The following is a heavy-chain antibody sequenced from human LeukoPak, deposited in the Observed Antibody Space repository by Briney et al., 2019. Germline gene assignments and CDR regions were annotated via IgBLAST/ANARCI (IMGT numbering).Heavy chain of an antibody. CDR3: ARLAVPPGNRGWYYEQ. CDR1: GFTFSSQW. V-gene: IGHV3-7*03. CDR2: IKEDGSEK. Sequence: GGSLRLSCAASGFTFSSQWMSWVRQAPGKGLEGVANIKEDGSEKSYVDSVKGRFTISRDNAKNSLDLQMNSLRVEDTAIYYCARLAVPPGNRGWYYEQWGQGTLVTVSS. J-gene: IGHJ4*02. D-gene: IGHD2-2*01.